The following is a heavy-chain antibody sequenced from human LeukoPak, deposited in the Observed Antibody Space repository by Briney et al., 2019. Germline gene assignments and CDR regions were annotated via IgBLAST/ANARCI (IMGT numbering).Heavy chain of an antibody. CDR1: GFSFRNFE. CDR3: ARDRDFGVGNWFDP. Sequence: GGSLRLSCVVSGFSFRNFEMSWARQAPGKGLEWVSYIGEDGTTTYYADSVRGRFTISRDDAKNSLSLQMNSLRAEDTAVYYCARDRDFGVGNWFDPWGQGVLVTVSA. CDR2: IGEDGTTT. V-gene: IGHV3-48*03. J-gene: IGHJ5*02. D-gene: IGHD3-3*01.